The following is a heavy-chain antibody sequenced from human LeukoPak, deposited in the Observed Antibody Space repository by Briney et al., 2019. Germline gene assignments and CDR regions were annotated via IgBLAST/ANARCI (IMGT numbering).Heavy chain of an antibody. CDR3: ARGAVRGYSGGSLVDY. CDR1: GFTFSSYE. CDR2: ISSSGSNI. J-gene: IGHJ4*02. Sequence: GGSLRLSCAASGFTFSSYEMKWVRQAPGKGLEWVTYISSSGSNIYYADSVKGRFTISRDNAKNSLYLQMNSLRAEDTAVYYCARGAVRGYSGGSLVDYWGQGTLVTVSS. V-gene: IGHV3-48*03. D-gene: IGHD5-12*01.